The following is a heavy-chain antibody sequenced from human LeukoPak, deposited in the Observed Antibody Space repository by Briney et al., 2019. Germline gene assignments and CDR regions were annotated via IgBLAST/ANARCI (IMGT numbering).Heavy chain of an antibody. V-gene: IGHV4-34*01. CDR1: GGSFSGYY. CDR2: INHSGST. CDR3: ARGRPATNCSGGSCYSWFDP. J-gene: IGHJ5*02. D-gene: IGHD2-15*01. Sequence: SETLSLTCAVYGGSFSGYYWSWIRQPPGKGLEWIGEINHSGSTNYNPSLKSRVTISVDMSKNQSSLKLSSVTAADTAVYYCARGRPATNCSGGSCYSWFDPWGQGTLVTVSS.